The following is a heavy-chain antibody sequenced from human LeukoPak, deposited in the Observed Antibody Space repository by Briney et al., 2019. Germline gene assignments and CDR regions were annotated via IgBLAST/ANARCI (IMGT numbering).Heavy chain of an antibody. CDR1: GYTFTSYD. CDR3: ARVARYVWGSYRYPTLGY. J-gene: IGHJ4*02. Sequence: GASVKVSCKASGYTFTSYDINWVRQATGQGPEWMGWMNPNSGNTGYAQKFQGRVTMTRNTSISTAYMELSSLRSEDTAVYYCARVARYVWGSYRYPTLGYWGQGTLVTVSS. D-gene: IGHD3-16*02. CDR2: MNPNSGNT. V-gene: IGHV1-8*01.